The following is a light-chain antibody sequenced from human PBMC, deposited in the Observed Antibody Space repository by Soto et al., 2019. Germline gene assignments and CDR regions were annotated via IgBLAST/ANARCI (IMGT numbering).Light chain of an antibody. J-gene: IGLJ1*01. CDR2: DVS. CDR3: SSYTSSSTFLYV. Sequence: QSVLTQPASVCGSPGQSITISCTGTSSDVGGYNYVSWYQQHPGKAPKLMIYDVSNRPSGVSNRFSGSKSGNTASLTISGLQAEDEADYYCSSYTSSSTFLYVFGTGTKLTVL. CDR1: SSDVGGYNY. V-gene: IGLV2-14*01.